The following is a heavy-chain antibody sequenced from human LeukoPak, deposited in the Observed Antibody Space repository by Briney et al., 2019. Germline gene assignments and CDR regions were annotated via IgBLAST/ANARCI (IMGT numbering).Heavy chain of an antibody. CDR2: IWYDGSNK. Sequence: GGSLRLSCAASGFTFSSYGMHWVRQAPGKGLEWVAVIWYDGSNKYYADSVKGRFTISRDNSKNTLYLQMNSLRAEDTAVYYCARDLAYCGGDCPPGAFDIWGQGTMVTVSS. CDR1: GFTFSSYG. J-gene: IGHJ3*02. D-gene: IGHD2-21*02. CDR3: ARDLAYCGGDCPPGAFDI. V-gene: IGHV3-33*01.